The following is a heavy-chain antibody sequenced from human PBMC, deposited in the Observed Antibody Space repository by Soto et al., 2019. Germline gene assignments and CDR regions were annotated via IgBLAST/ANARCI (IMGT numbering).Heavy chain of an antibody. V-gene: IGHV3-23*01. J-gene: IGHJ4*02. CDR2: ISGSGGST. Sequence: EVQLLESGGGLVQPGGSLRLSCAASGFTFSSYAMSWVRQAPGKGLEWVSAISGSGGSTYYADSVKGRFTISRDNSKNTLYLQMNNLRAEDTAVYYCVKGPHWELRYFDYWGQGTLVTVSS. CDR3: VKGPHWELRYFDY. D-gene: IGHD1-26*01. CDR1: GFTFSSYA.